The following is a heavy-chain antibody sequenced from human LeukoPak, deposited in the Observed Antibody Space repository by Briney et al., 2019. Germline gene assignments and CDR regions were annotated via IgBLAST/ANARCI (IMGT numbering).Heavy chain of an antibody. CDR1: GFTFTYYA. D-gene: IGHD2-21*02. CDR3: ARQGDTGSWYFDY. CDR2: ISHDGSNQ. V-gene: IGHV3-30-3*01. J-gene: IGHJ4*02. Sequence: PGGSLRLSCAVSGFTFTYYAMHWVRQAPGKGLGWGAVISHDGSNQQYADSVKGQVTISRDNSKSTLYLQMASLRAGDTAVYYCARQGDTGSWYFDYWGQGTLVTVSS.